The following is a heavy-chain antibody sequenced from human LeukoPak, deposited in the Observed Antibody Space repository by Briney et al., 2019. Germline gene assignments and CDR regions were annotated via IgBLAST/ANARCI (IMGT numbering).Heavy chain of an antibody. CDR3: ARAANYYYMDV. CDR1: GYSFTSYW. CDR2: IYPGDSDT. D-gene: IGHD2-15*01. Sequence: GESLKISCKGSGYSFTSYWIGGARRMPGKGLEGMGIIYPGDSDTRYSRSLQGQVTISADKPISTAYLQWSSLKASDTAMYYCARAANYYYMDVWGKGTTVTVSS. V-gene: IGHV5-51*04. J-gene: IGHJ6*03.